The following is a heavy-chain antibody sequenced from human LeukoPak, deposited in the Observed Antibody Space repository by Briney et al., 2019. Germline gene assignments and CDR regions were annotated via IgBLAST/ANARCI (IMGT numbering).Heavy chain of an antibody. V-gene: IGHV1-69*06. CDR1: GGTFSSYA. J-gene: IGHJ4*02. CDR2: IIPIFGTA. CDR3: ARVSPDSSGYYYEDY. D-gene: IGHD3-22*01. Sequence: ASVKVSCKASGGTFSSYAISWVRQAPGQGLEWMGGIIPIFGTANYAQKFQGRVTITADKSTSTAYMELSSLRSEDTAVYYCARVSPDSSGYYYEDYWGQGTLVTVSS.